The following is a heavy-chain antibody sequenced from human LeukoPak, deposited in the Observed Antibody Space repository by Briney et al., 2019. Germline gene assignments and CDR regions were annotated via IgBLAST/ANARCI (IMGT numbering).Heavy chain of an antibody. Sequence: PGGSLRLSCAASGFTFSSYAMSRVRQAPGKGLEWVSYISSTSSVIYYADSVKGRFTISRDNAKNSLYLQMNSLRAEDTAVYYCARNLPAADYWGQGTLVTVSS. CDR2: ISSTSSVI. CDR3: ARNLPAADY. CDR1: GFTFSSYA. D-gene: IGHD2-2*01. J-gene: IGHJ4*02. V-gene: IGHV3-48*04.